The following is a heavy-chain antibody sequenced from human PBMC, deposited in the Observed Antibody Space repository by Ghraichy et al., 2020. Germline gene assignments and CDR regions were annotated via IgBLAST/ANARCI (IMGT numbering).Heavy chain of an antibody. D-gene: IGHD1-26*01. CDR2: INHSGST. V-gene: IGHV4-34*01. Sequence: SETLSLTCAVYGGSFSGYYWSWIRQPPGKGLEWIGEINHSGSTNYNPSLKSRVTISVDTSKNQFSLKLSSVTAADTAVYYCARGYPVGYFDYWGQGTLVTVS. J-gene: IGHJ4*02. CDR3: ARGYPVGYFDY. CDR1: GGSFSGYY.